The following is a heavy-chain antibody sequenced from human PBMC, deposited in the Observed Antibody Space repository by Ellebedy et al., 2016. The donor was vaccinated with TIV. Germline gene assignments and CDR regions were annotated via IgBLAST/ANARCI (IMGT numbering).Heavy chain of an antibody. Sequence: GESLKISCAASGFTFSRYAMSWVRQAPGKGLEWVSGIIGSGGGISYADSVKGRFTISRYNSKSMVHLEMNSLRPEDTAVYYCAKDRTSGDGYWVFDQWGQGTLVTVSS. J-gene: IGHJ4*02. V-gene: IGHV3-23*01. CDR2: IIGSGGGI. D-gene: IGHD5-18*01. CDR3: AKDRTSGDGYWVFDQ. CDR1: GFTFSRYA.